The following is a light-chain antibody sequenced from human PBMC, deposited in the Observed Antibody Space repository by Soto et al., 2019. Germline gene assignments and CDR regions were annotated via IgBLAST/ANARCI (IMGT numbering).Light chain of an antibody. CDR2: GAS. Sequence: EIVLTQSPGTLSLSPGERATLSCRASQSVSSSYLAWSQQRPGQAPRLLIYGASSRATGFPARFSGGGSGTEFTLTISSLQSEDSAFYYCQQYNKWPITFGQGTRLEIK. CDR1: QSVSSSY. J-gene: IGKJ5*01. V-gene: IGKV3-15*01. CDR3: QQYNKWPIT.